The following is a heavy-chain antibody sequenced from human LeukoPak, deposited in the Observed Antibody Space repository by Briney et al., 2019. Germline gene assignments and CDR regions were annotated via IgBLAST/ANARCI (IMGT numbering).Heavy chain of an antibody. V-gene: IGHV4-34*01. CDR3: ARDAKGDDFWSGYYPSLFDY. Sequence: SETLSLTCAVYGWSFGGYYWSWIRQPPGKGLEWIGEINDSGSSNYIPSLKSRVTISVDRSKNQFSLKLSSVTAADTAVYYCARDAKGDDFWSGYYPSLFDYWGQGTLVTVSS. J-gene: IGHJ4*02. CDR1: GWSFGGYY. CDR2: INDSGSS. D-gene: IGHD3-3*01.